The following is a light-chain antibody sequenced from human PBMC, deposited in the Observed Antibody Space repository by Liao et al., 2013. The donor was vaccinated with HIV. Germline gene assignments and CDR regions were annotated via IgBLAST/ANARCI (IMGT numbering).Light chain of an antibody. CDR2: QDD. Sequence: SYELTQAPSVSVSPGQTASITCSGDKLGNRYTCWYQQKPGQSPVLVLYQDDKRPSGIPERFAGSNSGNTATLTISGTQTIDEADYYCQTWDSNTFVFGTGTKVTVL. CDR3: QTWDSNTFV. CDR1: KLGNRY. V-gene: IGLV3-1*01. J-gene: IGLJ1*01.